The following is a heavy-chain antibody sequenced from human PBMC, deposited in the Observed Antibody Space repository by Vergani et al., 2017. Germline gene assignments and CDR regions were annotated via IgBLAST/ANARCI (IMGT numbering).Heavy chain of an antibody. V-gene: IGHV4-59*01. D-gene: IGHD2-8*01. Sequence: QVQLQESGPGLLKPSETLSLTCTVSGGSISSYYWSWIRQPPGKGLEWIGYIYYSGSTNYNPSLKSRVTISVDTSKNQFSLKLSSVTAADTAVYYCARGPQRTSSLWFDPWGQGTLVTVSS. CDR1: GGSISSYY. CDR3: ARGPQRTSSLWFDP. J-gene: IGHJ5*02. CDR2: IYYSGST.